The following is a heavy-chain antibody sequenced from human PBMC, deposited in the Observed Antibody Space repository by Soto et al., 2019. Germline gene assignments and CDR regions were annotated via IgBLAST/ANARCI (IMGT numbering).Heavy chain of an antibody. V-gene: IGHV3-30-3*01. CDR3: ARRGSLATLDI. CDR2: ISYDGSNK. D-gene: IGHD2-15*01. Sequence: QVQLVESGGGVVQPGRSLRLSCAASGFTCSSYSMHWVRQAPGKGLEWVAVISYDGSNKYYADSVNGRFTISRDISKNTLYLQMDSLRAEDTAMYSCARRGSLATLDIWGQGTMVTVSS. J-gene: IGHJ3*02. CDR1: GFTCSSYS.